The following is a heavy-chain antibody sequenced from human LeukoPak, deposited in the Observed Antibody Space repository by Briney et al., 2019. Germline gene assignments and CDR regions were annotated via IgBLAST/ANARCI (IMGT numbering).Heavy chain of an antibody. CDR2: IYTSGST. J-gene: IGHJ4*02. CDR3: ARDRGYSYAFDY. V-gene: IGHV4-4*07. Sequence: PSETLSLTCTVSGVSISSYYWSWIRQPAGKGLEWIGRIYTSGSTHYNPSLTSRDTISIDTSKNHFSLKLNSVTAAHTAVYYCARDRGYSYAFDYWGQGTLVTVSS. D-gene: IGHD5-18*01. CDR1: GVSISSYY.